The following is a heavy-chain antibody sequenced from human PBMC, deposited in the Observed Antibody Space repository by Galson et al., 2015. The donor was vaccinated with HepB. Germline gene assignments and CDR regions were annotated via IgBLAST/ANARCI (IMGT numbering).Heavy chain of an antibody. CDR2: INPNSGGT. V-gene: IGHV1-2*02. CDR3: AKFYDSSGYYYYGMDV. J-gene: IGHJ6*02. CDR1: GYTFTGYY. D-gene: IGHD3-22*01. Sequence: SVTVSCKASGYTFTGYYMHWVRQAPGQGLEWMGWINPNSGGTNYAQKFQGRVTMTRDTSISTAYMELSRLRSDDTAVYYCAKFYDSSGYYYYGMDVWGQGTTVTVSS.